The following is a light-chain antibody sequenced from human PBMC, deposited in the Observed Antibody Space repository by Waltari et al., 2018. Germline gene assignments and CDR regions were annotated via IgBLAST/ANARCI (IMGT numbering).Light chain of an antibody. CDR2: SND. CDR1: SSNIGTNT. J-gene: IGLJ2*01. Sequence: QSVLTQPPSASEAARKSVTISCSGSSSNIGTNTVSWYQQVPGTAPNLLIYSNDQRPSGVSDRFSGSKSGTSASLAISGLQTEDEADYYCAVWDDVLSCPVFGGGTRLIVL. V-gene: IGLV1-36*01. CDR3: AVWDDVLSCPV.